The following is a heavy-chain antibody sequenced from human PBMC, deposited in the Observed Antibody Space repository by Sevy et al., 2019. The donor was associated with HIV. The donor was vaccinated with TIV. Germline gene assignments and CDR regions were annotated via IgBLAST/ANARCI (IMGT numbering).Heavy chain of an antibody. CDR3: ARQYGSGSYYNGGVDY. J-gene: IGHJ4*02. CDR2: IYPGDSDT. D-gene: IGHD3-10*01. Sequence: GESLKISCKGSGYSFTSYWIGWVRQMPGKGLEWMGIIYPGDSDTRYSPSFQGQVTISAEKSSSTAYLQWSSLKASDTAMYYCARQYGSGSYYNGGVDYWGQGTLVTVSS. CDR1: GYSFTSYW. V-gene: IGHV5-51*01.